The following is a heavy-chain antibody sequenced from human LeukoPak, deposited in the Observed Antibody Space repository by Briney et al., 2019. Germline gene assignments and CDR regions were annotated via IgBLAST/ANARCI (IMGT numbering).Heavy chain of an antibody. J-gene: IGHJ4*02. CDR3: ARDVDTAMAFLFDY. D-gene: IGHD5-18*01. CDR1: GFTFSSYG. V-gene: IGHV3-33*01. CDR2: IWYDGSNK. Sequence: PGRSLRLSCAASGFTFSSYGMHWVRQAPGKGLEWVAVIWYDGSNKYYADSVEGRFTISRDNSKNTLYLQMNSLRAEDTAVYYCARDVDTAMAFLFDYWGQGTLVTVSS.